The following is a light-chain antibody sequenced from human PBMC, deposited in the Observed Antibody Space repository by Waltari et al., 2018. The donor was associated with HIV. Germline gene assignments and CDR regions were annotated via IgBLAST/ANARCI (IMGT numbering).Light chain of an antibody. Sequence: QSALTQPASVSGSPGQSITISCTGTSSEVGSYNLVSWYQQHPGKSPKLMMYDCRKRPSGFSNRFSGSKSGNTASLTISGLQAEDEADYYCCSYAGSSTFVVCGGGTKLTVL. V-gene: IGLV2-23*03. CDR1: SSEVGSYNL. CDR2: DCR. J-gene: IGLJ2*01. CDR3: CSYAGSSTFVV.